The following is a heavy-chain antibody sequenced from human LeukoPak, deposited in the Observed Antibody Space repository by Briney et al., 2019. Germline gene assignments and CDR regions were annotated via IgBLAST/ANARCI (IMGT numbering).Heavy chain of an antibody. Sequence: RGSLRLSCAASGFTFSSYGMHWVRQAPGKGLEWVAFIRYDGSNKYYADSVKGRFTISRDNSKNTLYLQMNSLRAEDTAVYYCAKIHGRGLDAFDIWGQGTMVAVSS. V-gene: IGHV3-30*02. CDR1: GFTFSSYG. D-gene: IGHD3/OR15-3a*01. J-gene: IGHJ3*02. CDR2: IRYDGSNK. CDR3: AKIHGRGLDAFDI.